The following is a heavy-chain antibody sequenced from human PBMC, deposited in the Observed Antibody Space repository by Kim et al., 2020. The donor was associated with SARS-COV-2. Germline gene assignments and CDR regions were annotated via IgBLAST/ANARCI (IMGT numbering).Heavy chain of an antibody. CDR1: GFTFSSYA. V-gene: IGHV3-23*01. CDR2: ISGSGGST. D-gene: IGHD3-3*01. Sequence: GGSLRLSCAASGFTFSSYAMSWVRQAPGKGLEWVSAISGSGGSTYYADSVKGRFTISRDNSKNTLYLQMNSLRAEDTAVYYCAKAMDAGYYDFWSGYYDLDYWGQGTLVTVSS. J-gene: IGHJ4*02. CDR3: AKAMDAGYYDFWSGYYDLDY.